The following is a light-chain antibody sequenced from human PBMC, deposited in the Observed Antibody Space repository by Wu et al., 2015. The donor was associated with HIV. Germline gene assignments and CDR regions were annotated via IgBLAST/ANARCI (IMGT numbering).Light chain of an antibody. CDR3: QQYNDWPPRLT. CDR1: QSVSTN. V-gene: IGKV3-15*01. J-gene: IGKJ1*01. Sequence: EIVLTQSPGTLSLSPGESATLSCRASQSVSTNLAWYQRKPGQAPRPLIYGASTRAPGISGRFSGSGSGTEFTLTISSMESEDFAVYYCQQYNDWPPRLTFGQGTRVEIK. CDR2: GAS.